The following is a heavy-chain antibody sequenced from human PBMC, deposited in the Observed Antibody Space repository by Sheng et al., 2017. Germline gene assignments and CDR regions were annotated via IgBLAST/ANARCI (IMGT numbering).Heavy chain of an antibody. Sequence: QVQLQQWGAGLLKPSETLSLTCAVYGGSFSGYYWSWIRQPPGKGLEWIGEINHSGSTNYNPSLKSRVTISVDTSKNQFSLKLSSVTAADTAVYYCARGGRLSLYYFDYWGQGTLVTVSS. V-gene: IGHV4-34*01. CDR2: INHSGST. CDR3: ARGGRLSLYYFDY. CDR1: GGSFSGYY. D-gene: IGHD6-25*01. J-gene: IGHJ4*02.